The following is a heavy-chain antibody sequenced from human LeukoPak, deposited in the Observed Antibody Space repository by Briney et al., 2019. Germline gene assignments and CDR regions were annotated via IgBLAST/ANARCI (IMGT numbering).Heavy chain of an antibody. CDR2: ISYDGSNK. D-gene: IGHD2-2*01. CDR1: GFTFSNYG. V-gene: IGHV3-30*18. CDR3: AKAYGYCTTTSCSHEEFDY. Sequence: GRCLRLSCAASGFTFSNYGMHWVRQAPGKGLEWVAVISYDGSNKYYADSVKGRFAISRDNSKNTLYLLMNSLRAEDTAVYYCAKAYGYCTTTSCSHEEFDYWGEGTLVTLSA. J-gene: IGHJ4*02.